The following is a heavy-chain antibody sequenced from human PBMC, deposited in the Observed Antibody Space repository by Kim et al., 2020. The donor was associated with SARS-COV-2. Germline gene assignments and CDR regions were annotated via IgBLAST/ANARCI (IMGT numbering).Heavy chain of an antibody. J-gene: IGHJ4*02. Sequence: NPPLQNRSTISVDTSKNQFSLKLSSVTAADTAVHYCARGREGYISSWYLDYWGQGTLVTVSS. V-gene: IGHV4-59*09. D-gene: IGHD6-13*01. CDR3: ARGREGYISSWYLDY.